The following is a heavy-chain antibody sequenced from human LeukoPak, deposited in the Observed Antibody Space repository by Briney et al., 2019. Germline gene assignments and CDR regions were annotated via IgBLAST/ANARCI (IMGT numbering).Heavy chain of an antibody. J-gene: IGHJ6*03. Sequence: QTGGSLRLSCAASGFTFSSYAMSWVRQAPGKGLEWVSAISGSGGSTYYADSVKGRFTISRDNSKNTLYLQMNSLRAEDTAVYYCARVSGLALHMDVWGKGTTVTVSS. CDR1: GFTFSSYA. CDR2: ISGSGGST. CDR3: ARVSGLALHMDV. D-gene: IGHD3/OR15-3a*01. V-gene: IGHV3-23*01.